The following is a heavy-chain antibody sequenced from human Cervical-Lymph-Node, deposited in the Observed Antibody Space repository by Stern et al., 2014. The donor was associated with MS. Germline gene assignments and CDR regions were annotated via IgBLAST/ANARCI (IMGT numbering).Heavy chain of an antibody. CDR3: ARSSETSDRWYSLGYDL. J-gene: IGHJ5*02. D-gene: IGHD6-13*01. CDR2: IFPVFGTP. V-gene: IGHV1-69*01. Sequence: VQLVQSGAEVTKPGSSVKVSCKSSGVTFSKFPSSWVRQAAGQGLEWMGGIFPVFGTPTYAQEFRGRVTITADVSTSTVYMELSSLRSDDTAVYYCARSSETSDRWYSLGYDLWGQGTLVTVSS. CDR1: GVTFSKFP.